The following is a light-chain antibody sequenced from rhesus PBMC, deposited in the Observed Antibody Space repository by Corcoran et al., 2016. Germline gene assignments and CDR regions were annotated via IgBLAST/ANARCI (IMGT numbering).Light chain of an antibody. Sequence: DIQMTQSPSSLSASVGDRVTITCQASQGISNWLAWYQQKPGKAPKLLIYAATSLQSGVPSRFSGTGSGTDFTRTLRSLQPEDFATYYCQQHNSQPLTFGGGAKVEIK. CDR3: QQHNSQPLT. J-gene: IGKJ4*01. CDR1: QGISNW. CDR2: AAT. V-gene: IGKV1-33*02.